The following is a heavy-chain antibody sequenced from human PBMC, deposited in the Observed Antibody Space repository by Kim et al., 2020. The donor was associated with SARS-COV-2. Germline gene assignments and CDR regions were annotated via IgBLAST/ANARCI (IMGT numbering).Heavy chain of an antibody. V-gene: IGHV4-4*02. J-gene: IGHJ4*02. CDR3: ARATAAGLDYFDY. Sequence: NYNPSRTSRVTMSIDKSKTQFSLELSSVTAADTALYYCARATAAGLDYFDYWGQGTLVTVSS. D-gene: IGHD6-13*01.